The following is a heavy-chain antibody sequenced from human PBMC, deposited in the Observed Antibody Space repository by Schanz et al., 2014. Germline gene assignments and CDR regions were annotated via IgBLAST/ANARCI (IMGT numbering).Heavy chain of an antibody. CDR1: GGDIGNYY. D-gene: IGHD3-3*01. Sequence: QVQLQESGPGLVKPSETLSLTCSVSGGDIGNYYWSWIRQPPGKGLEWIGYIHQSGGTNYNPSLKCRATILVDTSKNKFSRRLTSLTAADTAVYYCAKFLYDDPSWGQGTLVTVSS. CDR2: IHQSGGT. J-gene: IGHJ5*02. CDR3: AKFLYDDPS. V-gene: IGHV4-59*08.